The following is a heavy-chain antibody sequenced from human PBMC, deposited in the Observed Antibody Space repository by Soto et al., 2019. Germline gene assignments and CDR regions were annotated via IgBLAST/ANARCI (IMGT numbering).Heavy chain of an antibody. Sequence: SETMSRTCTVSGSSISSSSYYWGWIRQPPGKGQEWIGSIYYSGSTYYNPSLKSRVTISVDTSKNQFSLKLSSVTAADTAVYYCAKAGYCSGGSCYLGWFDPWGQGTLVTVSS. CDR1: GSSISSSSYY. CDR2: IYYSGST. CDR3: AKAGYCSGGSCYLGWFDP. J-gene: IGHJ5*02. D-gene: IGHD2-15*01. V-gene: IGHV4-39*01.